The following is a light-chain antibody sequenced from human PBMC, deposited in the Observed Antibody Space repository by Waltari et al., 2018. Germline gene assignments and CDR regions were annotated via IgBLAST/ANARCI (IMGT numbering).Light chain of an antibody. CDR2: AAS. CDR1: QSISTY. CDR3: QQSYSPLT. Sequence: THPPSPLLPSVGAGVTITCRASQSISTYLNWYQQKPGKAPNLLIYAASSLQSGVPSRFSGSGSGTDFTLTISSLQPEDFATYYCQQSYSPLTFGGGTKVEIK. J-gene: IGKJ4*01. V-gene: IGKV1-39*01.